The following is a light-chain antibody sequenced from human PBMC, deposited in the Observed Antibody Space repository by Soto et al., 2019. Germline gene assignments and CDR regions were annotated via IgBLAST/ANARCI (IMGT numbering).Light chain of an antibody. CDR2: RAF. Sequence: ELVLTQSPGTLSLSPGETATLSCRASQSISSNYLAWYQQKPGQAPRLLLYRAFSRAAGIPHNFRGSGSGTDCTLTIYRLEREDFAVYYCQQYGTSPWTFGQGTKVEIK. J-gene: IGKJ1*01. CDR1: QSISSNY. V-gene: IGKV3-20*01. CDR3: QQYGTSPWT.